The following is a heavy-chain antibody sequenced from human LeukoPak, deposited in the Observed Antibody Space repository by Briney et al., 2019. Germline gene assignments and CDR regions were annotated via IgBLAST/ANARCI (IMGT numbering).Heavy chain of an antibody. Sequence: SETLSLTCAVSGGSVSHSNWWTWVRQSPGKGLEWIGEVHPSEGTNYNPSLKSRVTISLDKSKNQFSLELNSVTAADTAIYYCATYYDRSGYKHDYWGQGTLVTVSS. D-gene: IGHD3-22*01. CDR2: VHPSEGT. J-gene: IGHJ4*02. V-gene: IGHV4-4*02. CDR1: GGSVSHSNW. CDR3: ATYYDRSGYKHDY.